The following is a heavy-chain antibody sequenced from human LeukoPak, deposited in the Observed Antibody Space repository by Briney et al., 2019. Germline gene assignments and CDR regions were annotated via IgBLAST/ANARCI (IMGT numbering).Heavy chain of an antibody. CDR3: ARDSYSSSLGLFDY. V-gene: IGHV1-18*01. J-gene: IGHJ4*02. D-gene: IGHD6-6*01. CDR1: GYTFTSSG. Sequence: ASVKVSCKASGYTFTSSGISWVRQAPGQGLEWMGWISAYNGNTNYAQKLQGRVTMTTDTSTSTAYMELRSLRSDDTAVYYCARDSYSSSLGLFDYWGQGTLVTVSS. CDR2: ISAYNGNT.